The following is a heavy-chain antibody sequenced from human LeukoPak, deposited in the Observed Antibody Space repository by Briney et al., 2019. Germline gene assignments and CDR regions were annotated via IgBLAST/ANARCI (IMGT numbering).Heavy chain of an antibody. D-gene: IGHD6-13*01. Sequence: ASVKVSCKASGYTFTGYYMHWVRQAPGQELEWMGWLSPNSGDTEFAQKFQGRVTMTRDTSISTAYMDLSRLRSDDTAVYYCARATDISSWYLAYWGQGTLVTVSS. CDR2: LSPNSGDT. CDR3: ARATDISSWYLAY. J-gene: IGHJ4*02. CDR1: GYTFTGYY. V-gene: IGHV1-2*02.